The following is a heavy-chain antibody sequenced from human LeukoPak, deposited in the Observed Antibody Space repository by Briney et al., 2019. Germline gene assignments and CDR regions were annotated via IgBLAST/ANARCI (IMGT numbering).Heavy chain of an antibody. CDR3: ARGITFGGVMVGMDV. CDR2: INPNSGGT. D-gene: IGHD3-16*02. Sequence: ASVKVSCKASGYTFTGYYMHWVRQAPGQGLEWMGWINPNSGGTNYAQKFQGWVTMTRDTSISTAYMEPSRLRSDDTAVYYCARGITFGGVMVGMDVWGQGTTVTVSS. J-gene: IGHJ6*02. CDR1: GYTFTGYY. V-gene: IGHV1-2*04.